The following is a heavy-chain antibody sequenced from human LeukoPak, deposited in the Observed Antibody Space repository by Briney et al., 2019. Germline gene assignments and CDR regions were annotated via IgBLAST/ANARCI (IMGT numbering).Heavy chain of an antibody. D-gene: IGHD6-19*01. CDR1: GFAFDDYA. J-gene: IGHJ4*02. Sequence: SLRLSCAGSGFAFDDYAMHWVRQAPVKGLEWVSGISWNSDNIDYADSVKGRFIISRDNAKNSLYLQMNRLRAEDTALYYCVKDTRIVVAGIFDFWGRGTLVTVSS. V-gene: IGHV3-9*01. CDR3: VKDTRIVVAGIFDF. CDR2: ISWNSDNI.